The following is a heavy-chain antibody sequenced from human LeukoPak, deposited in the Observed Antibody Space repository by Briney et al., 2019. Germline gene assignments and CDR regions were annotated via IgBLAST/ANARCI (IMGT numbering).Heavy chain of an antibody. CDR3: ARVSGRDEAFDS. J-gene: IGHJ4*02. CDR1: GYTFINYG. Sequence: ASVKVSCKASGYTFINYGITWVRQAPGQGLEWMGWISTYNGNTNYAQKLQGRVTMTTDTSTSTAYMGLSSLKSEDTAVYYCARVSGRDEAFDSWGQGTLVTVSS. CDR2: ISTYNGNT. V-gene: IGHV1-18*01.